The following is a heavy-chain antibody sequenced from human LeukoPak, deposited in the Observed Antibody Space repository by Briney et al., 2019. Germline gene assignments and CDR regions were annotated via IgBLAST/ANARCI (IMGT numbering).Heavy chain of an antibody. D-gene: IGHD3-10*01. CDR1: GYTFTSYY. Sequence: ASVKVSCKASGYTFTSYYMHWVRQAPGQGLGWMGIINPSGGSTSYAQKFQGRVTMTRDTSTSTVYMELSSLRSEDTAVYYCARGSTMVRGVRYYGMDVWGQGTTVTVSS. J-gene: IGHJ6*02. V-gene: IGHV1-46*01. CDR3: ARGSTMVRGVRYYGMDV. CDR2: INPSGGST.